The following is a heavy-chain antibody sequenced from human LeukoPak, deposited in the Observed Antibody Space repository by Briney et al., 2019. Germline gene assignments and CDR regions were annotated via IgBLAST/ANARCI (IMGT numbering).Heavy chain of an antibody. CDR3: AKDSQPVIAVAGTFDY. J-gene: IGHJ4*02. V-gene: IGHV3-30*18. Sequence: GGSLRLSCAASGFTFSSYGMHWVRQAPGKGLEWVAVISYDGSNKYYADSVKGRFTISRDNSKNTLYLQMNSLRAEDTAVYYCAKDSQPVIAVAGTFDYWGQGTLVTVSS. CDR1: GFTFSSYG. D-gene: IGHD6-19*01. CDR2: ISYDGSNK.